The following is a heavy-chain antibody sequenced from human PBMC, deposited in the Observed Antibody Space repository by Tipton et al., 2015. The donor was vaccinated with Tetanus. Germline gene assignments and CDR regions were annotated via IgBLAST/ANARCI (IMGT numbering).Heavy chain of an antibody. CDR3: ARGGPESRWYFDL. Sequence: TLSLTCTVSGGSISSYYWSWIRQPPGEGLEWIGYIYSSGSFNYNPSLRSRVTLSVDTSQKQFSLNLRSMTAADTAVYYCARGGPESRWYFDLWGRGTLVTVSS. CDR2: IYSSGSF. CDR1: GGSISSYY. V-gene: IGHV4-59*01. J-gene: IGHJ2*01.